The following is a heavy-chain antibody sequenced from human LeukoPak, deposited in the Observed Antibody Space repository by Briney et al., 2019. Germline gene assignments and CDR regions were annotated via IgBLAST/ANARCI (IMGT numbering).Heavy chain of an antibody. Sequence: SETLSLTCTVSGGSISSSSYYWGWIRQPPGKGLEWIGSIYYSGSTYYNPSLKSRVTISVDTSKNQFSLKLSSVTAADTAVYYCARLDIVVVPAAPDYWGQGTLVTVSS. CDR2: IYYSGST. J-gene: IGHJ4*02. CDR3: ARLDIVVVPAAPDY. V-gene: IGHV4-39*01. CDR1: GGSISSSSYY. D-gene: IGHD2-2*03.